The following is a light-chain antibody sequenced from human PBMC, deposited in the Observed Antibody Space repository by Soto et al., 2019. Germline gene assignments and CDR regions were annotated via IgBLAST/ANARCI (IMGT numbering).Light chain of an antibody. CDR1: QSISSY. Sequence: DFQMTQSPSSLSASVGDRVTITCRASQSISSYLNWYQQKPGKAPKLLIYAASSLQSGVPSRFSGSGSGTEFTLTISRLQPEDFATYYCHQTYSSLYTFGQGTELEIK. J-gene: IGKJ2*01. V-gene: IGKV1-39*01. CDR2: AAS. CDR3: HQTYSSLYT.